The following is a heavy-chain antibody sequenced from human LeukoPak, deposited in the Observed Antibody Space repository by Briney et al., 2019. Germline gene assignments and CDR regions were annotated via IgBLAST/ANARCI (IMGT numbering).Heavy chain of an antibody. D-gene: IGHD6-13*01. CDR1: GFTFSSYW. V-gene: IGHV3-74*01. CDR3: ARGRVTSSWYYFDY. Sequence: GGSLRLSCAASGFTFSSYWMHWVRQAPGKGLVWVSRINTDGSSPTYVDSVKGRFTISRDNAKNTLYLQINSLRAEDTAVYYCARGRVTSSWYYFDYWGQGALVTVSS. CDR2: INTDGSSP. J-gene: IGHJ4*02.